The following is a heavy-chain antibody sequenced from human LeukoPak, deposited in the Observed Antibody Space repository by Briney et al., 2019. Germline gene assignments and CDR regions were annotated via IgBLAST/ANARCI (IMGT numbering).Heavy chain of an antibody. D-gene: IGHD3-9*01. CDR3: ARLTKGRYFDYIFDY. J-gene: IGHJ4*02. V-gene: IGHV4-39*01. CDR1: GGSVSSSLNY. Sequence: SVTLSLTCTVSGGSVSSSLNYWGWIRQPPGKGLEWIGNTYYTGSTYSHPTLKSRLTMSVDTSKNQFSLKLSSVTAADTAVYYCARLTKGRYFDYIFDYWGQGTLLTVSS. CDR2: TYYTGST.